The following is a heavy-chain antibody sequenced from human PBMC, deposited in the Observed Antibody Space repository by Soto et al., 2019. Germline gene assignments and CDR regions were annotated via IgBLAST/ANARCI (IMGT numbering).Heavy chain of an antibody. D-gene: IGHD1-1*01. J-gene: IGHJ4*02. V-gene: IGHV1-18*01. CDR1: GYTFTSFG. CDR2: ISAHNGNT. CDR3: ARGRYGDY. Sequence: QVHLVQSGAEVKKPGASVKVSGKASGYTFTSFGITWVRQAPEQGLEWMGWISAHNGNTDYAQKLQGRVLVTRDTSPSTAYMELRSLRSDDTAVYYCARGRYGDYWGQGALVTVSS.